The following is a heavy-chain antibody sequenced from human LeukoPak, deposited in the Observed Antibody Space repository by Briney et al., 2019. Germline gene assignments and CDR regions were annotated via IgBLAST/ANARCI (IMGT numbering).Heavy chain of an antibody. J-gene: IGHJ3*02. CDR3: ARPGYSSSWYDAFDI. CDR2: IYRGDSDT. Sequence: GESLKISCKGSGYSFTSYWIGWVRQMPGKGLEWMGIIYRGDSDTRYSPSFQGQVTISADKSISTAYLQWSSLKASDTAMYYCARPGYSSSWYDAFDIWGQGTMVTVSS. V-gene: IGHV5-51*01. D-gene: IGHD6-13*01. CDR1: GYSFTSYW.